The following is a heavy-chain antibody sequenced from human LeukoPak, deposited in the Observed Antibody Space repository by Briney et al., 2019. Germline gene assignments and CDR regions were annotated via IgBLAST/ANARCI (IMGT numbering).Heavy chain of an antibody. CDR2: IYYSGST. Sequence: SETLSLTCTVSGGSISSYYWSWIRQPPGKGLEWIGYIYYSGSTNYNPSLKSRVTIPVDTSKNQFSLKLSSVTAADTAVYYCARVGYYDSSGYWVYYFDYWGQGTLVTVSS. J-gene: IGHJ4*02. D-gene: IGHD3-22*01. CDR1: GGSISSYY. V-gene: IGHV4-59*01. CDR3: ARVGYYDSSGYWVYYFDY.